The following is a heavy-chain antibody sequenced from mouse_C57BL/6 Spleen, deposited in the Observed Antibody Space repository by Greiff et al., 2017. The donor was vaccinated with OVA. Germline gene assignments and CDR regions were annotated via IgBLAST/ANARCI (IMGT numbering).Heavy chain of an antibody. Sequence: VQLQPPGAELVMPGASVKLSCKASGYTFTSYWMHWVKQRPGQGLEWIGEIDPSDSYTNYNQKFKGKSTLTVDKSSSTAYMQLSSLTSEDSAVYYCARRYYGSSLWYFDVWGTGTTVTVSS. D-gene: IGHD1-1*01. CDR1: GYTFTSYW. J-gene: IGHJ1*03. CDR3: ARRYYGSSLWYFDV. CDR2: IDPSDSYT. V-gene: IGHV1-69*01.